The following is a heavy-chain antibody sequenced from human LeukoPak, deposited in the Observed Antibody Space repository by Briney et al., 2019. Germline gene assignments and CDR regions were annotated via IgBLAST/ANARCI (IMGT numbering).Heavy chain of an antibody. Sequence: SETLSLTCTVSGGSISSSSHYWGWIRQPPGKGLEWIGIIYYSGNTYYNPSLKSRVTISVDTSKNQFSLKLSSVTAADTAVYYCARDWAYDILTGPGYFDLWGRGTLVTVSS. CDR1: GGSISSSSHY. V-gene: IGHV4-39*07. J-gene: IGHJ2*01. CDR2: IYYSGNT. D-gene: IGHD3-9*01. CDR3: ARDWAYDILTGPGYFDL.